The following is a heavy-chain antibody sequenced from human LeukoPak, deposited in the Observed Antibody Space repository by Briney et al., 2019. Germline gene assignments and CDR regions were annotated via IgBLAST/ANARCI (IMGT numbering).Heavy chain of an antibody. CDR2: INHIGST. CDR3: ARPYPPIVRGVMRF. J-gene: IGHJ3*01. Sequence: PSETLSLTCAVYGGTFSSYYWGWIRQSPGKGLEWIGEINHIGSTNYNPSLKSRVAMSVDTSKNQFSLKLSSVTAADAAVYYCARPYPPIVRGVMRFWGHGTVVAVSS. D-gene: IGHD3-10*01. V-gene: IGHV4-34*10. CDR1: GGTFSSYY.